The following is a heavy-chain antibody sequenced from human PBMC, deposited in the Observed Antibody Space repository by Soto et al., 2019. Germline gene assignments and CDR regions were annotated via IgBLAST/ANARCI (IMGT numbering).Heavy chain of an antibody. J-gene: IGHJ4*02. CDR3: AKDRLPYGSGSYYKGPFDY. Sequence: LRLSCAASGFTFDDYAMHWVRQAPGKGLEWVSLISWDGGSTYYADSVKGRFTISRDNSKNSLYLQMNSLRAEDTALYYCAKDRLPYGSGSYYKGPFDYWGQGTLVTVSS. V-gene: IGHV3-43D*04. CDR2: ISWDGGST. D-gene: IGHD3-10*01. CDR1: GFTFDDYA.